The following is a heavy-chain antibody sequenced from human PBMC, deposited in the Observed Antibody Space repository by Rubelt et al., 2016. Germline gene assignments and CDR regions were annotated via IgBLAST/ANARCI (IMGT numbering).Heavy chain of an antibody. CDR3: AREGGP. V-gene: IGHV5-51*01. CDR1: GSSFTTYW. D-gene: IGHD2-15*01. CDR2: IYPSDSDT. J-gene: IGHJ5*02. Sequence: EEQLVQSRAEVKKPGESLKISCTASGSSFTTYWIGWVRPMPGKGLEWMGLIYPSDSDTRYSPSFPGQVTISVDKSISTAYLQWSSLKASDTAMYYCAREGGPWGQGTLSPSPQ.